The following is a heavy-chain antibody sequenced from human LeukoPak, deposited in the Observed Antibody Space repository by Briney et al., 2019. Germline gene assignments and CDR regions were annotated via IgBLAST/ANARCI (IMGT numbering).Heavy chain of an antibody. J-gene: IGHJ4*02. CDR1: GGSISSYY. Sequence: SETLSLTCTVSGGSISSYYWSWIQQPPGKGLEWIGYIYYSGSTNYNPSLKSRVTISVDTSKNQFSLKLSSVTAADTAVYYCARAAATQVDYWGQGTLVTVSS. CDR2: IYYSGST. D-gene: IGHD2-15*01. CDR3: ARAAATQVDY. V-gene: IGHV4-59*01.